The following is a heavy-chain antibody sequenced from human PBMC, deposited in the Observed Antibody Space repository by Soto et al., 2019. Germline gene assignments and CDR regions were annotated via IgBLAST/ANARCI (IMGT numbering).Heavy chain of an antibody. D-gene: IGHD5-12*01. CDR2: ITPLLGIT. CDR3: AREADRRGLQLVDH. J-gene: IGHJ4*02. CDR1: GGTFSTYG. V-gene: IGHV1-69*01. Sequence: QVQLVQSGAEVKKTGSSVKVSCQASGGTFSTYGVSLVRQAPGQGLEWMGGITPLLGITNYAQKFQARVTFTAEESLTTAYMEMRGLRSDDTAVYFCAREADRRGLQLVDHWGKGTLVSVSS.